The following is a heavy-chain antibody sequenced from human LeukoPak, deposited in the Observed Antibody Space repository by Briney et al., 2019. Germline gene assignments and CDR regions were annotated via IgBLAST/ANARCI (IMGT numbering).Heavy chain of an antibody. V-gene: IGHV4-59*01. CDR1: GGSISSYY. D-gene: IGHD1-7*01. CDR2: IYYSGST. J-gene: IGHJ4*02. CDR3: ASVGLELAFDY. Sequence: PSETLSLTCTVSGGSISSYYWSWIRQPPGKGLEWIGYIYYSGSTNYNPSLKSRVTISVDTSKNQFSLKLSSVTAADTAVYYCASVGLELAFDYWGQGTLVTVSS.